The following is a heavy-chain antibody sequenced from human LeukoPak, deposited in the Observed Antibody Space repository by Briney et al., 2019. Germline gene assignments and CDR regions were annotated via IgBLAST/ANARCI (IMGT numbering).Heavy chain of an antibody. J-gene: IGHJ4*02. CDR2: IYDSGST. D-gene: IGHD5-24*01. V-gene: IGHV4-59*01. Sequence: KSSQTLSLTCTVSGVSISSYYWNWIRQPPGEGLEWIGYIYDSGSTNYNPSLKSRASISVDTSKNRFSLNLNSVAAADTAVYYCARAGDGPSPLFDYWGQGTLVTVSS. CDR1: GVSISSYY. CDR3: ARAGDGPSPLFDY.